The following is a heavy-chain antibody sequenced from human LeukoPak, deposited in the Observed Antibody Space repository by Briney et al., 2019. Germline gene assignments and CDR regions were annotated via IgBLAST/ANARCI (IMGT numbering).Heavy chain of an antibody. J-gene: IGHJ4*02. Sequence: GGSLRLSCAASGFTFSSYEMNWVRQAPGKGLEWVSYISSSGSTIYYADSVKGRFTISRDNSKNTLYLQMNSLRAEDTAVYYCARDGYNNLADYWGQGTLVTVSS. D-gene: IGHD5-24*01. CDR2: ISSSGSTI. CDR1: GFTFSSYE. CDR3: ARDGYNNLADY. V-gene: IGHV3-48*03.